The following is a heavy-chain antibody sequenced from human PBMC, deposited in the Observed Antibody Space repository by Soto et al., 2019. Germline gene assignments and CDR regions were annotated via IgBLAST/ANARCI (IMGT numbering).Heavy chain of an antibody. V-gene: IGHV4-30-4*01. CDR1: GGSISSGDYY. J-gene: IGHJ6*02. Sequence: QVQLQESGPGLVKPSQTLSLTCTVSGGSISSGDYYWSWIRQPPGKGLEWIGYIYYSGSTYYNPSLKSRVTISVETSKNQFSLKLSSVTAEVTAVYYCARGYDSSGSRLSRYYYYYGMDVWGQGTTVTVSS. CDR3: ARGYDSSGSRLSRYYYYYGMDV. CDR2: IYYSGST. D-gene: IGHD3-22*01.